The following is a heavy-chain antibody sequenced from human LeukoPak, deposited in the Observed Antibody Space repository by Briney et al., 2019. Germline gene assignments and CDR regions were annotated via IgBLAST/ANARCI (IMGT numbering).Heavy chain of an antibody. V-gene: IGHV1-69*13. CDR2: IIPIFGTA. CDR1: GGTFSSYA. CDR3: ASTDTAMVPIDY. Sequence: ASVKVSCKASGGTFSSYAISWVRQAPGQGLEWMGGIIPIFGTANYAQKFQGRATITADESTSTAYMELSSLRSEDTAVYYCASTDTAMVPIDYWGQGTLVTVSS. D-gene: IGHD5-18*01. J-gene: IGHJ4*02.